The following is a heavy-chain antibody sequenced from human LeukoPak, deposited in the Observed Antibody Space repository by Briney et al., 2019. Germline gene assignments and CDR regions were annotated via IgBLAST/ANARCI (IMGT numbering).Heavy chain of an antibody. J-gene: IGHJ4*02. CDR1: GFTFSSYV. CDR3: EVPLWFGELTVDY. D-gene: IGHD3-10*01. Sequence: GGSLRLSCAASGFTFSSYVMHWVRQAPGKGLEWVAFIRYDGSNKYYADSVKGRFTISRDNSKNTLYLQMNSLGAEDAAVYYCEVPLWFGELTVDYWGQGTLVTVSS. CDR2: IRYDGSNK. V-gene: IGHV3-30*02.